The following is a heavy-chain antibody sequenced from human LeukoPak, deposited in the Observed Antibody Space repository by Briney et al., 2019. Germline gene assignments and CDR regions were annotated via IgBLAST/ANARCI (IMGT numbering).Heavy chain of an antibody. CDR2: IYYSGST. D-gene: IGHD3-10*01. V-gene: IGHV4-59*01. J-gene: IGHJ5*02. CDR1: GGSISSYY. Sequence: SETLSLTCTVSGGSISSYYWSWIRQPPGKGLEWIGYIYYSGSTNYNPSLKSRVTISVDTSKNQFSLKLSSVTAADTAVYYCARCSIGGYSARFDPWGQGTLVTVSS. CDR3: ARCSIGGYSARFDP.